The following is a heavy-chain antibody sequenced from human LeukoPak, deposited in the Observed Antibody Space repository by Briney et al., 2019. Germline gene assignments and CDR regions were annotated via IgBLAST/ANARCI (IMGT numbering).Heavy chain of an antibody. CDR1: TFTFSSFA. CDR2: ISSSSSYI. D-gene: IGHD3-22*01. J-gene: IGHJ4*02. V-gene: IGHV3-21*01. Sequence: GGSLRLSCAASTFTFSSFAMNWVRQAPGKGLEWVSSISSSSSYIYYADSVKGRFTISRDNAKNSLYLQMNSLRAEDTAVYYCASLSPFRYYDSSGLDYWGQGTLVTVSS. CDR3: ASLSPFRYYDSSGLDY.